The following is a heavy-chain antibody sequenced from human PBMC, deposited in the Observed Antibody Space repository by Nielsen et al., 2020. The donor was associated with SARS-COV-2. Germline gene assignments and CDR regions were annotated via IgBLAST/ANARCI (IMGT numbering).Heavy chain of an antibody. J-gene: IGHJ4*02. V-gene: IGHV3-7*02. D-gene: IGHD3/OR15-3a*01. CDR3: ARGGLGLSPPGY. CDR1: GFSFRTSW. CDR2: INPDGSMK. Sequence: GGSLRLSCAASGFSFRTSWMNWVRQGPGKRLEWVANINPDGSMKRHVDSVMGRFTISRDNARDSLYLQMNSLRPGDTALYYCARGGLGLSPPGYWGQGTLVTVSS.